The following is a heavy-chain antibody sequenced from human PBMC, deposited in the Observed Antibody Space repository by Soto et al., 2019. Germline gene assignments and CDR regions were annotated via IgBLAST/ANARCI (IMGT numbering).Heavy chain of an antibody. D-gene: IGHD5-12*01. CDR1: GFTFSSYA. CDR3: ARDPSPDRYSGYDYWFDY. V-gene: IGHV3-30-3*01. J-gene: IGHJ4*02. CDR2: ISYDGSNK. Sequence: HPGGSLRLSCAASGFTFSSYAMHWVRQAPGKGLEWVAVISYDGSNKYYADSVKGRFTISRDNSKNTLYLQMNSLRAEDTAVYYCARDPSPDRYSGYDYWFDYWGQGTLVTVSS.